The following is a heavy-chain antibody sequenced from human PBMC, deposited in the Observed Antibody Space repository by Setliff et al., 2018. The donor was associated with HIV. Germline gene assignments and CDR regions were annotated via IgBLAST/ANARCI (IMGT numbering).Heavy chain of an antibody. D-gene: IGHD3-10*01. V-gene: IGHV4-4*02. CDR2: IYHSGST. Sequence: SETLSLTCSVSGDSITSTTWWTWVRQPPGKGLEWIGEIYHSGSTNYSPSPNSRVTISLDKSKNQFSLKLTSVNAADTAVYYCARGDGEASFDIWGRGTMVTVSS. CDR3: ARGDGEASFDI. CDR1: GDSITSTTW. J-gene: IGHJ3*02.